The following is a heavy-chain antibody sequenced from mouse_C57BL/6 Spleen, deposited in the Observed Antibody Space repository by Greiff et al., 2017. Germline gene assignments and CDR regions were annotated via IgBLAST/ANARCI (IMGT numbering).Heavy chain of an antibody. CDR1: GFNIKDDY. D-gene: IGHD3-3*01. V-gene: IGHV14-4*01. J-gene: IGHJ3*01. CDR3: TTKGLYA. CDR2: IDPENGDT. Sequence: VQLQRSGAELVRPGASVKLSCTASGFNIKDDYMHWVKQRPEQGLEWIGWIDPENGDTEYASKFQGKATITADTSSNTAYLQLSSLTSEDTAVYYCTTKGLYARGQGTLVTVSA.